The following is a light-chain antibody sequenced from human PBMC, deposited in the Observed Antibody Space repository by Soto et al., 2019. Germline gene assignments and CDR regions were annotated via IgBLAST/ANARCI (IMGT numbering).Light chain of an antibody. CDR1: QGISNW. Sequence: DIQMTQTPSPLTASIGDRVTIACEASQGISNWLAWYQQKPVKAPKVLSYDAASLESGVPSRFSGSGSGTEFTLTISSLQPGDFATYYCQQYNSYSWTFGQGTKVDI. J-gene: IGKJ1*01. CDR3: QQYNSYSWT. V-gene: IGKV1-5*01. CDR2: DAA.